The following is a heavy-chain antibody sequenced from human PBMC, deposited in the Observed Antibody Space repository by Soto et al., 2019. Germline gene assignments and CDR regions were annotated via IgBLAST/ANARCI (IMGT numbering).Heavy chain of an antibody. J-gene: IGHJ6*02. CDR3: ARDRVGSDFWSGYWLYHYYGMDV. Sequence: QVQLVESGGGVVQPGRSLRLSCAASGFTFSSYGMHWVRQAPGKGLEWVAVIWYDGSNKYYADSVEGRFTISRDNSKKPLYLQMNSMRTADTAVYYCARDRVGSDFWSGYWLYHYYGMDVWGRGTTVTVSS. V-gene: IGHV3-33*01. CDR2: IWYDGSNK. D-gene: IGHD3-3*01. CDR1: GFTFSSYG.